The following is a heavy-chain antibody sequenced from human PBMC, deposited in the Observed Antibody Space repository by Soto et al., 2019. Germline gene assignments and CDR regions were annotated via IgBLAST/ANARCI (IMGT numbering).Heavy chain of an antibody. CDR3: ARMATFGSLNWFDP. D-gene: IGHD3-16*01. CDR2: MNPGSGDT. J-gene: IGHJ5*02. Sequence: ASVKVSCKASGYSFTNNDVSWVRQATGQGLEWMGWMNPGSGDTGYAQKFQGRVTMTRDISTATAYMELSSLRSDDTATYYCARMATFGSLNWFDPWGQGTLVTVSS. CDR1: GYSFTNND. V-gene: IGHV1-8*01.